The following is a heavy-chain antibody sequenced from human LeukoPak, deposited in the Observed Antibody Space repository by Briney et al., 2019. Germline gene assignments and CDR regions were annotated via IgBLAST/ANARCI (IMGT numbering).Heavy chain of an antibody. D-gene: IGHD1-1*01. CDR3: ARWTGTTGLDY. CDR1: GYSFSSYY. J-gene: IGHJ4*02. V-gene: IGHV1-46*01. CDR2: INPSGGST. Sequence: GASVKVYCKASGYSFSSYYMHWVRQAPGQGLEWMGIINPSGGSTTYAQKFRDRVTMTGDTSTTTVYMELSSLKSEDTAVYYCARWTGTTGLDYWGQGTLVTVSS.